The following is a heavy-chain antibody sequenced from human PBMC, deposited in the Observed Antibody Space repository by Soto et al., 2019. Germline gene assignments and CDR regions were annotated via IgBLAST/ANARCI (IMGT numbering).Heavy chain of an antibody. J-gene: IGHJ4*02. CDR3: AKDPYYDSSGYYLASFDY. D-gene: IGHD3-22*01. CDR1: GFTFSSYG. Sequence: QVQLVESGGGVVQPGRSLRLSCAASGFTFSSYGMHWVRQAPGKGLEWVAVISYDGSNKYYADSVKGRFTISRDNSKNTLYLQMNSLRAEDTAVYYCAKDPYYDSSGYYLASFDYWGQGTLVTVSS. V-gene: IGHV3-30*18. CDR2: ISYDGSNK.